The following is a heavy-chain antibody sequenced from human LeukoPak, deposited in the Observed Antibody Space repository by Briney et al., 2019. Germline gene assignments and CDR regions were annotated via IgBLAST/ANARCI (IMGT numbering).Heavy chain of an antibody. Sequence: SGPTLVKPTETLTLTCTFSGFSLSTSGVGVGWIRQPPGKALEWLALIYWDDDKRYRSSLKSRLTITKDTSKDQVVLTMTNMDPVDTATYFCARRMESGSLFGPWGQGTLVTVSS. J-gene: IGHJ5*02. CDR1: GFSLSTSGVG. CDR2: IYWDDDK. CDR3: ARRMESGSLFGP. V-gene: IGHV2-5*02. D-gene: IGHD1-1*01.